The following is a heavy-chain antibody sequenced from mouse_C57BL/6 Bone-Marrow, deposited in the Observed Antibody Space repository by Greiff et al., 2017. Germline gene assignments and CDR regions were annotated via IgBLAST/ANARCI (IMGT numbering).Heavy chain of an antibody. CDR2: VYPSASET. CDR3: ARRDYYGSYGDY. Sequence: VQLQQPGAELVRPGSSVKLSCKASGYTFTSYWLHWVKQRPIQGLKWIGNVYPSASETNYNQKFQDKATSIADKSSSTAYMQLSSLTCDDAAVDYCARRDYYGSYGDYWGQGTTLTVSS. CDR1: GYTFTSYW. J-gene: IGHJ2*01. D-gene: IGHD1-1*01. V-gene: IGHV1-52*01.